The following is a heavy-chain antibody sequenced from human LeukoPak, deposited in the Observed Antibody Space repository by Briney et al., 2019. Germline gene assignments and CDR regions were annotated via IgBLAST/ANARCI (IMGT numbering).Heavy chain of an antibody. CDR2: IYSGGST. Sequence: GGSLRLSCAASGFTVSSNYMSWVRQAPGKGLEWVSFIYSGGSTYYADSVKGRFTISRDNSKNTLYLQMNSLRAEDTAVYYCARAASNYDILTGYSISGSDYWGQGTLVTVSS. CDR1: GFTVSSNY. V-gene: IGHV3-66*01. CDR3: ARAASNYDILTGYSISGSDY. J-gene: IGHJ4*02. D-gene: IGHD3-9*01.